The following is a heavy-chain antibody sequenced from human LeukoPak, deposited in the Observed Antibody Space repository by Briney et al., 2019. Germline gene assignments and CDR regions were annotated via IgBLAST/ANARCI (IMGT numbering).Heavy chain of an antibody. CDR2: IYTSGST. CDR3: ARVWASRDGYKDDY. Sequence: SETLSLTCTVSGGSISSGSYYWSWIRQPAGKGLEWIGRIYTSGSTNYNPSLKSRVTISVDTSKNQFSLKLSSVTAADTAVYYCARVWASRDGYKDDYWGQGTLVTVSS. CDR1: GGSISSGSYY. J-gene: IGHJ4*02. V-gene: IGHV4-61*02. D-gene: IGHD5-24*01.